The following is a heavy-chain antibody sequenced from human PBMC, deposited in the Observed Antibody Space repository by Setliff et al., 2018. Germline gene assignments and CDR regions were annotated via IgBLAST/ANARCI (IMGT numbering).Heavy chain of an antibody. Sequence: GGSLRLSCATSGFTFSSYAMSWVRQAPGKGLEWVSAMSASGTSTYHADSVKGRFTISGDNSKNTLYLQMNSLRAEDTAVYFCAKSPVAYCSGAVCYPFDYWGQGTPVTVS. CDR2: MSASGTST. D-gene: IGHD2-8*02. CDR1: GFTFSSYA. J-gene: IGHJ4*02. CDR3: AKSPVAYCSGAVCYPFDY. V-gene: IGHV3-23*01.